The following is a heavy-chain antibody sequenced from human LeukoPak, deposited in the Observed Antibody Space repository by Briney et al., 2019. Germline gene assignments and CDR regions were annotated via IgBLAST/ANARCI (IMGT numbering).Heavy chain of an antibody. D-gene: IGHD1-1*01. CDR1: GFSFSSYS. Sequence: GGSLRLSCAASGFSFSSYSMNWVRQAPGKGLEWVSSISSSSSYIYYADSVKGRFTTSRDNAKNSLYLQMNSLRAEDTAVYYCARDTGRSRPYYFDYWGQGTLVTVSS. V-gene: IGHV3-21*01. CDR3: ARDTGRSRPYYFDY. J-gene: IGHJ4*02. CDR2: ISSSSSYI.